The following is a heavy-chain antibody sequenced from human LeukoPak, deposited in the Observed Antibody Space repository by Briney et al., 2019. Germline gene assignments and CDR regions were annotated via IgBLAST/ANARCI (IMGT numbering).Heavy chain of an antibody. CDR1: GFTLDDYA. J-gene: IGHJ4*02. D-gene: IGHD3-22*01. CDR2: ISWNSGSI. CDR3: AKDEYYYDSSGYSRLGTFYY. Sequence: PGRSLRLSCAASGFTLDDYAMHWVRQAPGKGLEWVSGISWNSGSIGYADSVKGRFTISRDNAKNSLYLQMNSLRAEDTALYYCAKDEYYYDSSGYSRLGTFYYWSKGTLVTVSS. V-gene: IGHV3-9*01.